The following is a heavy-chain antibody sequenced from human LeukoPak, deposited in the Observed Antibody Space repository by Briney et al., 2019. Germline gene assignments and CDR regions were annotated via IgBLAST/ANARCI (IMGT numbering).Heavy chain of an antibody. CDR1: GFTFSSHA. J-gene: IGHJ4*02. CDR2: IGGSGDT. CDR3: AKGGISGDGLEY. V-gene: IGHV3-23*01. D-gene: IGHD5-24*01. Sequence: GGSLRLSCAASGFTFSSHAMSWVRQAPGKGREWVSSIGGSGDTYYAVSVKGRFTISRDNSKNTLHLLMNSLRADDTAAYYCAKGGISGDGLEYWGEGTLVTVSS.